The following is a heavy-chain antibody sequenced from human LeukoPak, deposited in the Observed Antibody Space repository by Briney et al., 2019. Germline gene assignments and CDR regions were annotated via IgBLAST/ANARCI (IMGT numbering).Heavy chain of an antibody. V-gene: IGHV3-74*01. Sequence: GGSLRLSCAASGFTFSSYWMHWVRQTPEKGLVWVSHVSPDGRTTTYADSVKGRFTIFRDNAKSTLYLRMNGLRAEDTAVYYCARDQLLGGQGTLVTVSS. CDR3: ARDQLL. CDR1: GFTFSSYW. CDR2: VSPDGRTT. J-gene: IGHJ4*02. D-gene: IGHD1-1*01.